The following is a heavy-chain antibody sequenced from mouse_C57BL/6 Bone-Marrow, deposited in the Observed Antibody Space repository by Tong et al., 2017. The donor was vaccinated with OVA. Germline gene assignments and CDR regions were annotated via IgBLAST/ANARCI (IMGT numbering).Heavy chain of an antibody. CDR2: IDPANGNT. V-gene: IGHV14-3*02. Sequence: EVQLQESGAELVKPGPSVKLPCTASGFNIKDTYMHWVKQRPEQGLEWIGRIDPANGNTKYYPKFQGKATITADTSSNQAYRQLSSMTSEDPALVAYFDYWGQGTTLTVSS. CDR1: GFNIKDTY. J-gene: IGHJ2*01. CDR3: FDY.